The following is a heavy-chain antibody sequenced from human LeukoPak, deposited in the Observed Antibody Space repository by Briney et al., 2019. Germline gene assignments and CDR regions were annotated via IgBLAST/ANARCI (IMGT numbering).Heavy chain of an antibody. CDR3: AKTGFQWGDYFYYMDV. V-gene: IGHV3-30*02. CDR2: IRHDGSNI. CDR1: GFTFSNYA. D-gene: IGHD1-14*01. J-gene: IGHJ6*03. Sequence: GGSLRLSCAASGFTFSNYAMHWVRQAPGKGLEWVAFIRHDGSNIYYADSVKGRFTISRDNSKNTPYLQMNSLIVEDTAVYYCAKTGFQWGDYFYYMDVWGQGTLVAVSS.